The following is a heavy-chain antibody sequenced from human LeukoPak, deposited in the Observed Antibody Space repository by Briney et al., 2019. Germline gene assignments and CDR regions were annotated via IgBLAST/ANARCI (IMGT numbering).Heavy chain of an antibody. CDR1: GFTFSSYA. CDR3: ARGYYDFWSFLDH. CDR2: ISGSGGST. Sequence: PGGSLRLSCAASGFTFSSYAMSWVRQAPGKGLEWVSAISGSGGSTYYADSVKGRFTISRDNAKNSLYLQMNSLRAEDTAVYYCARGYYDFWSFLDHWGQGTLVTVSS. D-gene: IGHD3-3*01. V-gene: IGHV3-23*01. J-gene: IGHJ4*02.